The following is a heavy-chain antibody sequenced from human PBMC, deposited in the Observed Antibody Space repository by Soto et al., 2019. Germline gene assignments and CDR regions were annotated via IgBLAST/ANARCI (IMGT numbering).Heavy chain of an antibody. CDR2: IVPIRRTA. CDR1: GGTFSSYR. D-gene: IGHD6-13*01. J-gene: IGHJ4*01. Sequence: SVKVSCKASGGTFSSYRINWVRQAPGQGLEWVGGIVPIRRTADYAQTFQGRVSITADESARTSYMELRSLRSQDTAVYYCVRDSGAKLSSSWGHGTLVTVSS. V-gene: IGHV1-69*13. CDR3: VRDSGAKLSSS.